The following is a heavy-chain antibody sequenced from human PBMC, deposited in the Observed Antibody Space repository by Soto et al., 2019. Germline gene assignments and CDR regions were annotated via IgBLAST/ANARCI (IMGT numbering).Heavy chain of an antibody. J-gene: IGHJ4*02. D-gene: IGHD3-22*01. CDR2: VYNDGSA. V-gene: IGHV4-4*02. CDR3: ARLVYDSRLNDLYFDH. CDR1: GVSISSGNW. Sequence: KASETLSLTCDVSGVSISSGNWWSWVRPPPGKGPEWIAEVYNDGSANYHPSLESRATISVDRSKNQFSLRLSSVTAADTGKYYCARLVYDSRLNDLYFDHWGQGTLVTVSS.